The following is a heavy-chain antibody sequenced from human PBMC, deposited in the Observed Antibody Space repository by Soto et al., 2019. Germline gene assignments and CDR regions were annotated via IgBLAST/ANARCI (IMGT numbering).Heavy chain of an antibody. V-gene: IGHV4-34*01. CDR3: ARGRLRWFLDAFDI. CDR2: INHSGST. CDR1: GGSFSGYY. D-gene: IGHD2-15*01. J-gene: IGHJ3*02. Sequence: QVQLQQWGAGLLKPSETLSLTCAVYGGSFSGYYWSWIRQPPGKGLEWIGEINHSGSTNYNPSLKIRGTISVDTSKNQFSLKLSSVTAADTAVYYCARGRLRWFLDAFDIWGQGTMVTVSS.